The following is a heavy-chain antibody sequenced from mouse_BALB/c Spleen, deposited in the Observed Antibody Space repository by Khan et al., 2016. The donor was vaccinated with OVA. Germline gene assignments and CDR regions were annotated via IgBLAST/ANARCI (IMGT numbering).Heavy chain of an antibody. D-gene: IGHD2-14*01. Sequence: QVQLKQSGPELKKPGETVKISCKASGYTFTDYSMHWVKQAPGKGLKWMGWINTETGEPTYADDFKGRFAFSLETSASTAYLQFNNLKNEDTATYFWARDRYDYYDYWGQGTTLTVSS. CDR2: INTETGEP. CDR1: GYTFTDYS. J-gene: IGHJ2*01. V-gene: IGHV9-2-1*01. CDR3: ARDRYDYYDY.